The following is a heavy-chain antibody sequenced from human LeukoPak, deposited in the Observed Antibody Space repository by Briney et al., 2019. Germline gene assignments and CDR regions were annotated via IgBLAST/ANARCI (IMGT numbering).Heavy chain of an antibody. CDR3: ARGPGYFDY. J-gene: IGHJ4*02. Sequence: GGSLRLSCAASGFTFSSYSMSWVRQAPGKGLEWVSYISSSISTIYYSDSVKGRFTISRDNAKNSLYLQMNSLRAEDTAVYYCARGPGYFDYWGQGTLVTVSS. V-gene: IGHV3-48*04. CDR2: ISSSISTI. CDR1: GFTFSSYS. D-gene: IGHD2-8*02.